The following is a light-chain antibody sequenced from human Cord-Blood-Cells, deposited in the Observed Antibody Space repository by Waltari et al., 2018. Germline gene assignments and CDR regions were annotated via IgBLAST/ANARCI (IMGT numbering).Light chain of an antibody. Sequence: EIVLTKSPGTLSLSPGERANISCRASQSVSSSYLACYQQKPGQAPRLLIYGASSRATGIPDRFSGSGSETDFTLTISRLEPEDFAVYYCQQYGSSPMYTFGQGTKLEIE. CDR3: QQYGSSPMYT. J-gene: IGKJ2*01. V-gene: IGKV3-20*01. CDR1: QSVSSSY. CDR2: GAS.